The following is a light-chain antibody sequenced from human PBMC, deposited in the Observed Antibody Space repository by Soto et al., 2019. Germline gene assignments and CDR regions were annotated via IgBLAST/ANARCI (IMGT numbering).Light chain of an antibody. J-gene: IGKJ4*01. V-gene: IGKV3-15*01. CDR2: GAS. CDR3: QQYNNWPPPLT. Sequence: EIVMTQSPATLSVSPGERATLSCRASQSVSSNLAWYQQKPGQAPRLLIYGASTRATGIPARFSGSGSGTVFTLIISSLQSEDFAVYYCQQYNNWPPPLTFGGGTKVEIK. CDR1: QSVSSN.